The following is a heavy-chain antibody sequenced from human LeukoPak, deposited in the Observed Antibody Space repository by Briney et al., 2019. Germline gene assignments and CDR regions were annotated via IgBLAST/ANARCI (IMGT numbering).Heavy chain of an antibody. CDR2: TWYEGGNK. D-gene: IGHD2-2*01. CDR3: ARRGPYCSSTSCWYNWFDP. V-gene: IGHV3-33*01. J-gene: IGHJ5*02. CDR1: GFTFRSYG. Sequence: GGSLILSCAASGFTFRSYGMHWVRQAPGKGLDWVAVTWYEGGNKYYADSVKGRFTISRDNSKNTLYLQMNSLRAEDTAVYYCARRGPYCSSTSCWYNWFDPWGQGTLVTVSS.